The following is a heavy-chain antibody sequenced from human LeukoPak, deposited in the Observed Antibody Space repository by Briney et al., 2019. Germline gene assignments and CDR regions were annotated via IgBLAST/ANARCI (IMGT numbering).Heavy chain of an antibody. J-gene: IGHJ4*02. V-gene: IGHV3-23*01. D-gene: IGHD3-16*01. Sequence: GGSLRLSCAASGFTFSSYEMNWVRQAPGKGLEWVSTVSGNGGTTYYAGSVKGRFTISRENSRNTLYLQMNSLRAEDTAVYYCAKDRAFYYDCSDYWGQGTLVTVSS. CDR1: GFTFSSYE. CDR3: AKDRAFYYDCSDY. CDR2: VSGNGGTT.